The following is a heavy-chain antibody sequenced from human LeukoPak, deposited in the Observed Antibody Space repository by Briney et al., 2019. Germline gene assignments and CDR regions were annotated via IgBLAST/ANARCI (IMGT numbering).Heavy chain of an antibody. D-gene: IGHD3-22*01. CDR1: GFTFSSYA. Sequence: GGSLRLSCAASGFTFSSYAMSWVRQAPGKGLEWVSAISGSGGSTYYADSVKGRFTISRDNSKNTLYLQMNSLRAEDTAVYYCAKGLITMIVVVINDAFDIWGQRTMVTVSS. CDR2: ISGSGGST. V-gene: IGHV3-23*01. CDR3: AKGLITMIVVVINDAFDI. J-gene: IGHJ3*02.